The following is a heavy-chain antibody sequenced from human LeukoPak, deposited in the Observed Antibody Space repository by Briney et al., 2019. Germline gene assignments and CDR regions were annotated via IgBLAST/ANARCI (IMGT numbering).Heavy chain of an antibody. CDR1: NNTLSNNG. Sequence: ASVKVSCKASNNTLSNNGITWVRQAPGQGLEWMGWISGYNTYTTYAQKFQDRVTMTKDTSTSTAYMEMRSLRSDDTAIYYCARVRLVWGMETFDLWGQGTMVTVS. CDR3: ARVRLVWGMETFDL. D-gene: IGHD3-16*01. CDR2: ISGYNTYT. V-gene: IGHV1-18*01. J-gene: IGHJ3*01.